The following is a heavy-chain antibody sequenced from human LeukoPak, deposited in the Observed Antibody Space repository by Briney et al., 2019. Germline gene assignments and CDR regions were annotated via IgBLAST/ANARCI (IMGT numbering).Heavy chain of an antibody. V-gene: IGHV1-24*01. CDR2: FDPEDGET. Sequence: ASVKVSCKVSGYTLTELSMHWVRQAPGKGLEWMGGFDPEDGETIYAQKFQGRVAMTEDTSTDTAYMELSSLRSEDTAVYYCAAVPAAISQGWFDPWGQGTLVTVSS. CDR1: GYTLTELS. D-gene: IGHD2-2*01. J-gene: IGHJ5*02. CDR3: AAVPAAISQGWFDP.